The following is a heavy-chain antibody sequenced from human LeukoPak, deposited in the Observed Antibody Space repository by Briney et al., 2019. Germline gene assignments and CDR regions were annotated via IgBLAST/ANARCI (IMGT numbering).Heavy chain of an antibody. J-gene: IGHJ6*04. CDR3: VRWGSGKVMDV. CDR1: GFTFSSHG. V-gene: IGHV3-33*01. D-gene: IGHD7-27*01. Sequence: PGGSLRLSCAASGFTFSSHGVHWVRQAPGTGLEWVAVIWYDASNKYYADSVKGRFTISRDNSKNMLYVEMNSLRAEDTAVYYCVRWGSGKVMDVWGKGTTVTVSP. CDR2: IWYDASNK.